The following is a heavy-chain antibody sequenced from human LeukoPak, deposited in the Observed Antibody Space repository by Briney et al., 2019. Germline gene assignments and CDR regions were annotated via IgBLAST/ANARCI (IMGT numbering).Heavy chain of an antibody. CDR2: ISYDGSNK. V-gene: IGHV3-30*03. J-gene: IGHJ6*03. CDR1: GFTFSSYS. Sequence: GGSLRLSCAASGFTFSSYSMNWVRQAPGKGLEWVAVISYDGSNKYYADSVKGRFTISRDNSKNTLYLQMNSLRAEDTAVYYCAREQLYYYYYMDVWGKGTTVTVSS. CDR3: AREQLYYYYYMDV. D-gene: IGHD5-18*01.